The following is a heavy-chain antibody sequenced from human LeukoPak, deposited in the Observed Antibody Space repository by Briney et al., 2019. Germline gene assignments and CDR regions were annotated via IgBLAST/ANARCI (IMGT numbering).Heavy chain of an antibody. CDR2: IWYDGSNK. D-gene: IGHD4-17*01. J-gene: IGHJ6*02. CDR1: GFTFSSYG. V-gene: IGHV3-33*01. Sequence: GGSLRLSCAASGFTFSSYGMHWVRQAPGEGMEWVAVIWYDGSNKYYADSVKGRFTISRDNSKNTLYLQMNSLRAEDTAVYYCTRDPLLYGDYYYGMDVWGQGTTVTVSS. CDR3: TRDPLLYGDYYYGMDV.